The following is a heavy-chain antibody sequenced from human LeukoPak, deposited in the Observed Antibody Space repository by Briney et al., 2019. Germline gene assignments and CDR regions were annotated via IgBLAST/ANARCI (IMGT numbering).Heavy chain of an antibody. V-gene: IGHV5-10-1*01. J-gene: IGHJ6*02. CDR1: GYSFTSYW. CDR2: IDPSDSYT. Sequence: GESLKISCKGSGYSFTSYWISWVRQMPGKGLEWMGRIDPSDSYTNYSPSFQGHVTISADKSISTAYLQWSSLKASDTAMYYCAIKYYYYYGVDVWGQGTTVTVSS. CDR3: AIKYYYYYGVDV.